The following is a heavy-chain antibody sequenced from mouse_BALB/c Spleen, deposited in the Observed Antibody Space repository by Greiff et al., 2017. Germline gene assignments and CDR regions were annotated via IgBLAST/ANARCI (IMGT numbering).Heavy chain of an antibody. CDR3: ARSPLTY. CDR2: ISSGGSYT. J-gene: IGHJ3*01. V-gene: IGHV5-6*01. CDR1: GFTFSSYG. Sequence: EVQGVESGGDLVKPGGSLKLSCAASGFTFSSYGMSWVRQTPDKRLEWVATISSGGSYTYYPDSVKGRFTISRDNAKNTLYLQMSSLKSEDTAMYYCARSPLTYWGQGTLVTVSA.